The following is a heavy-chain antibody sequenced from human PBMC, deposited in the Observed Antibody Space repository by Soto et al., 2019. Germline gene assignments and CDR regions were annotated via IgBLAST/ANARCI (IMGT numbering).Heavy chain of an antibody. CDR3: ARAYMATVIFDY. J-gene: IGHJ4*02. CDR1: GYTFTSYA. Sequence: ASVKVSCKVYGYTFTSYAMHWVRQAPGQRLEWMGWINAGNGNTKYSQKFQGRVTITRDTSASTAYMELSSLSSEDTAVYYCARAYMATVIFDYWGQGTLVTV. CDR2: INAGNGNT. V-gene: IGHV1-3*01. D-gene: IGHD4-4*01.